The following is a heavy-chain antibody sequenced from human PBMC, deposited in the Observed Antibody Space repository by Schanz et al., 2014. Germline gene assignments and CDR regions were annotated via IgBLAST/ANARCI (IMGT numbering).Heavy chain of an antibody. D-gene: IGHD3-10*01. J-gene: IGHJ6*03. CDR3: AKGSRSGSKVMDV. V-gene: IGHV3-21*04. CDR1: GFAFSSFA. Sequence: EVQLMESGGGLVKPGGSLRLSCVASGFAFSSFAMTWVRQAPGRGLEWVSSISTSGTYMYIADSLKGRFTMSRDNSKNTLYLQMNSLRPEDTALYYCAKGSRSGSKVMDVWGKGTTVTVSS. CDR2: ISTSGTYM.